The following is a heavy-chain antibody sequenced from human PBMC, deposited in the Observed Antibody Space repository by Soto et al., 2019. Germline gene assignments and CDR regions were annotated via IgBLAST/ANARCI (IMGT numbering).Heavy chain of an antibody. D-gene: IGHD6-19*01. CDR2: IYYSGST. J-gene: IGHJ5*02. CDR3: ARDRMPSEWLGFGP. V-gene: IGHV4-61*08. Sequence: SETLSLTCTVSGGSISSGDYYWSWIRQPPGKGLEWIGYIYYSGSTNYNPSLKSRVTISVDTSKNQFSLKLTSMTAADTAIYYCARDRMPSEWLGFGPWGQGTLVTVSS. CDR1: GGSISSGDYY.